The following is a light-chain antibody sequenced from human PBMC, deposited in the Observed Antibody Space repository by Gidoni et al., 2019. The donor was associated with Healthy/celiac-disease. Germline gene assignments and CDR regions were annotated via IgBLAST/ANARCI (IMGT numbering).Light chain of an antibody. CDR2: YDS. Sequence: SYVLTQPPSVSVAPGKTARITCGGNNIGSKSVHWYQQKPGQAPVLFIYYDSDRPSGIPERFSGSNSGNTATLTISRVEAGDEADYYCQVWDSSSDHAVFGGGTQLTVL. CDR1: NIGSKS. V-gene: IGLV3-21*04. J-gene: IGLJ7*01. CDR3: QVWDSSSDHAV.